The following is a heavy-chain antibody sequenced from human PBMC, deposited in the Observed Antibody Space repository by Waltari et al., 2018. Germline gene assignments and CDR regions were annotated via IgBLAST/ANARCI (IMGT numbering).Heavy chain of an antibody. V-gene: IGHV1-2*02. CDR1: GYSFTTYY. D-gene: IGHD6-13*01. J-gene: IGHJ5*02. Sequence: QVQLVQSGAEVKKPGASVKVSCKASGYSFTTYYIYWVRQAPGQGLEWMGRSNPGSAGHKYQQKIQGRVTMTVDTSISTAYMELSSLRSDDTAVYYCARGTSSWYQTNNWFDPWGQGTLVTVSS. CDR3: ARGTSSWYQTNNWFDP. CDR2: SNPGSAGH.